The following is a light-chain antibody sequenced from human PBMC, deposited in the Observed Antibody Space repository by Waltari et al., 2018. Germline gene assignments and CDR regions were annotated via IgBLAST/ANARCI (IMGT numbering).Light chain of an antibody. CDR3: CSYAVKGV. J-gene: IGLJ2*01. Sequence: QSALTQPASVSGSPGQSITISCTGTRSDVGSYNLVSWYQQHPGKAPKLMIYEGSKRPSGVSNRFSGSKSGNTASLTISGLQAEDEADYYCCSYAVKGVFGGGTKLTVL. CDR2: EGS. CDR1: RSDVGSYNL. V-gene: IGLV2-23*01.